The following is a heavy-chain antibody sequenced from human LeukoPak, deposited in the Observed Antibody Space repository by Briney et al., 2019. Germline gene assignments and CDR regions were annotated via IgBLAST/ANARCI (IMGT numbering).Heavy chain of an antibody. Sequence: PGGSLRLSCAASGFTFSSYGMHWVRQAPGKGLEWVAVIWYDGSNKYYADSVKGRFTISRDNSKNTLYLQMNSLRAEDTAVYYCARGGLYYYYYGMDVWGQGTTVTVSS. CDR3: ARGGLYYYYYGMDV. D-gene: IGHD3-16*01. CDR1: GFTFSSYG. J-gene: IGHJ6*02. CDR2: IWYDGSNK. V-gene: IGHV3-33*01.